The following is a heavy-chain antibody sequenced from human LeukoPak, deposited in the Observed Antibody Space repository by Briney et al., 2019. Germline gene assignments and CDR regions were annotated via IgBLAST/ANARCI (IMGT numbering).Heavy chain of an antibody. D-gene: IGHD4-17*01. CDR1: GFTFSSYW. V-gene: IGHV3-7*01. Sequence: GGSLRLPCAASGFTFSSYWMTWVRQAPGKGLEWVANIKQDGSEKYYVDSVKGRFTISRDNAKNSLYLQMNSLRAEDTAVYYCARNKNYGDSNDYWGQGTLVTVSS. CDR2: IKQDGSEK. CDR3: ARNKNYGDSNDY. J-gene: IGHJ4*02.